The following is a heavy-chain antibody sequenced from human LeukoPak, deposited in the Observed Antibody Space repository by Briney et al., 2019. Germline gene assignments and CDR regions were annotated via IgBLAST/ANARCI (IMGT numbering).Heavy chain of an antibody. CDR1: GYTLTELS. Sequence: ASVKVSCKVSGYTLTELSMHWVRQAPGKGLEWMGGFDPEDGETIYAQKFQGRVTITEDTSTDTAYMELSSLRSEDTAVYYCATAFSSSWSEYFQHWGQGTLVTVSS. D-gene: IGHD6-13*01. CDR3: ATAFSSSWSEYFQH. J-gene: IGHJ1*01. V-gene: IGHV1-24*01. CDR2: FDPEDGET.